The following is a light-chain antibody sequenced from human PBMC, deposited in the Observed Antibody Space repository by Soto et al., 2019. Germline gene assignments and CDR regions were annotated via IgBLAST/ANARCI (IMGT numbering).Light chain of an antibody. J-gene: IGLJ1*01. CDR1: NVGSDT. CDR3: LVWDSIGDNSV. Sequence: SYELTHPPSVPGAPGETARITSGRNNVGSDTVHWYQQKPGQAPVVVVYDDSERPSGTPERISGSNSGDTATLTILRVEAGDDEDYYCLVWDSIGDNSVFGSGTKVTVL. V-gene: IGLV3-21*02. CDR2: DDS.